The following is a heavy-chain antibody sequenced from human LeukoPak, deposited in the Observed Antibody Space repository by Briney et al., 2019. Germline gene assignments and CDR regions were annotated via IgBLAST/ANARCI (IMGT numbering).Heavy chain of an antibody. CDR3: ARDGTGTTSFDYYYGIDV. J-gene: IGHJ6*02. D-gene: IGHD1-1*01. CDR1: GGSISSYY. CDR2: IYTSGST. Sequence: PSETLSLTCTVSGGSISSYYWSWIRQPAGKGLEWIGRIYTSGSTNYNPSLKSRVTMSVDTSKNQFSLKLSSVTAADTAVYYCARDGTGTTSFDYYYGIDVWGQGTTVTVSS. V-gene: IGHV4-4*07.